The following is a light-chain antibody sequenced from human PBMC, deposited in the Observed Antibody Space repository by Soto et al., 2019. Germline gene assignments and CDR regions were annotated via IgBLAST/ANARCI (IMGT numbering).Light chain of an antibody. CDR2: GAS. J-gene: IGKJ1*01. CDR1: QSVSSTY. CDR3: HQFYNSPSM. Sequence: DIVLTQSPGTLSLSPGERATLSCRASQSVSSTYLAWYQQTPGQAPRLLIFGASSRATGIPDRFSGSGSGTDFTLSISSLEPEDFAVYYCHQFYNSPSMFGQGTKVE. V-gene: IGKV3-20*01.